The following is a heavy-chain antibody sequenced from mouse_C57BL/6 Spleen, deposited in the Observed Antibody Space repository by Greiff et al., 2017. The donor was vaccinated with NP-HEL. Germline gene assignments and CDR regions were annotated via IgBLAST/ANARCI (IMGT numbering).Heavy chain of an antibody. CDR3: ARRGYYFDY. J-gene: IGHJ2*01. Sequence: EVQGVESGPGMVKPSQSLSLTCTVTGYSITSGYDWHWIRHFPGNKLEWMGYISYSGSTNYNPSLKSRISITHDTSKNHFFLKLNSVTTEDTATYYCARRGYYFDYGGQGTTLTVSS. CDR1: GYSITSGYD. CDR2: ISYSGST. V-gene: IGHV3-1*01.